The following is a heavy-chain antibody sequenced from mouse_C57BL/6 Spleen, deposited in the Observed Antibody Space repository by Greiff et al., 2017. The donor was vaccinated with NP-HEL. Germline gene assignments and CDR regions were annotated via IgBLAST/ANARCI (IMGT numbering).Heavy chain of an antibody. D-gene: IGHD2-3*01. CDR1: GYTFTSYG. J-gene: IGHJ1*03. V-gene: IGHV1-81*01. CDR3: ARSGDGYPNWYFDV. CDR2: IYPRSGNT. Sequence: VKLQESGAELARPGASVKLSCKASGYTFTSYGISWVKQRTGQGLEWIGEIYPRSGNTYYNEKFKGKATLTADKSSSTAYMELRSLTSEDSAVYFCARSGDGYPNWYFDVWGTGTTVTVSS.